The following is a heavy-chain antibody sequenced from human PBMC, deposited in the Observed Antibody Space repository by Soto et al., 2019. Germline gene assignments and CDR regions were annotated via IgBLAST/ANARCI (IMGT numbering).Heavy chain of an antibody. CDR2: MDVNSGNT. V-gene: IGHV1-8*01. J-gene: IGHJ3*02. CDR3: AAGITMIVVVMDDAFDI. Sequence: ASVKVSCKASGYSFTTYDINWMRQASGQGLEWIGWMDVNSGNTDYAQKFQGRVTITRDISISTAYMELSSLRSEDTAVYYCAAGITMIVVVMDDAFDIWGQGTMVTV. CDR1: GYSFTTYD. D-gene: IGHD3-22*01.